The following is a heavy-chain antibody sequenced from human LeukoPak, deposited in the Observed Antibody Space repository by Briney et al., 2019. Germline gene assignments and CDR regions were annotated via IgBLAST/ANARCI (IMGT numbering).Heavy chain of an antibody. CDR3: ARRDRAKGYNWFDP. CDR1: GGSISSSSYY. V-gene: IGHV4-39*01. CDR2: IYYSGST. J-gene: IGHJ5*02. Sequence: SETLSLTCTVSGGSISSSSYYWGWIRQPPGKGLEWIGSIYYSGSTYYNPSLKSRVTISVDTSKNQFSLKLSSVTAAHTAVYYCARRDRAKGYNWFDPWGQGTLVTVSS.